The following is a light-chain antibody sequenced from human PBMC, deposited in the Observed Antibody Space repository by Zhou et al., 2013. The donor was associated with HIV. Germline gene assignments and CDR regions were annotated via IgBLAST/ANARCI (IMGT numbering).Light chain of an antibody. CDR1: QSISTW. Sequence: DIQMTQSPSTLSASVGDRVTITCRASQSISTWLAWYQQKPGEAPKLLIYKASTLESGVPSRFSGSGSGTEFTLTITSLQPDDFATYYCQQYNTYSVAFGQGTKVEMK. J-gene: IGKJ1*01. V-gene: IGKV1-5*03. CDR2: KAS. CDR3: QQYNTYSVA.